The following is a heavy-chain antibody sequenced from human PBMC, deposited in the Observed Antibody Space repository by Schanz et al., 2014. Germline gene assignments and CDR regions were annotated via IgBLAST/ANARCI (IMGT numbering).Heavy chain of an antibody. J-gene: IGHJ4*02. CDR2: IKLDGREK. Sequence: EVQLVESGGGLVQPGGSLRLSCAASGFTFSGYWMSWVRQAPGEGLVWVANIKLDGREKYYVDSVKGRFTISRDNAKNSLYLQMNSLTAEDTAVYYCAKYGTGKGVSFEYWGQGTLVTVSS. V-gene: IGHV3-7*01. CDR3: AKYGTGKGVSFEY. CDR1: GFTFSGYW. D-gene: IGHD1-26*01.